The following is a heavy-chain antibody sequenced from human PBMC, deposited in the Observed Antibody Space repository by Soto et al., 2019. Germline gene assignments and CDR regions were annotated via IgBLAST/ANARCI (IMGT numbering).Heavy chain of an antibody. CDR2: ISAYNGNT. V-gene: IGHV1-18*04. Sequence: ASVKVSCKASGYTFTSYGISWVRQAPGRGVEGMGWISAYNGNTNYAQKLQGRVTMTTDTSTSTAYTELRSLRSDDTAVYYCATQGCGGSCYRYYYYYGMDVWGQGTTVTVSS. CDR3: ATQGCGGSCYRYYYYYGMDV. CDR1: GYTFTSYG. J-gene: IGHJ6*02. D-gene: IGHD2-15*01.